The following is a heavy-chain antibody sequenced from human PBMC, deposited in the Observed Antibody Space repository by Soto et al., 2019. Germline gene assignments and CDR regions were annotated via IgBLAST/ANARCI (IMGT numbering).Heavy chain of an antibody. Sequence: ASVKVSCKASGYTFTSYGISWVRQAPGQGLEWTGWISAYNGNTNYAQKFQGRVTITADESTSTAYMELSSLRSEDTAVYYCATGGGIAAPFDYWGKEPLVTVS. V-gene: IGHV1-18*01. CDR2: ISAYNGNT. D-gene: IGHD6-13*01. CDR1: GYTFTSYG. J-gene: IGHJ4*02. CDR3: ATGGGIAAPFDY.